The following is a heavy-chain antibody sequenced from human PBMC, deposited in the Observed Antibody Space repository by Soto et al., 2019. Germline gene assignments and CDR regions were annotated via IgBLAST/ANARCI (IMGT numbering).Heavy chain of an antibody. D-gene: IGHD6-13*01. CDR3: ARYNAASGTYYFDF. J-gene: IGHJ4*02. CDR1: GASVSSTYW. V-gene: IGHV4-4*02. Sequence: SETLSLTCAVSGASVSSTYWWSWVRQPPGKGPEWIGEINHRGSANYNPSFKSRVTISVDISKSQFSLRLTSVTAADTAVYYCARYNAASGTYYFDFWGQGALVTVSS. CDR2: INHRGSA.